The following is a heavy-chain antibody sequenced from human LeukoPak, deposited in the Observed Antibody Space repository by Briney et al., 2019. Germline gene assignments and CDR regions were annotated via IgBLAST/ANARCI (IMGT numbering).Heavy chain of an antibody. D-gene: IGHD3-22*01. CDR1: GFTVSSNY. CDR2: ISGSGGST. J-gene: IGHJ1*01. V-gene: IGHV3-23*01. CDR3: AKPPLMDYDSSGRVYFQH. Sequence: GGSLRLSCAASGFTVSSNYMSWVRQAPGKGLEWVSAISGSGGSTYYADSVKGRFTISRDNSKNTLYLQMNSLRAEDTAVYYCAKPPLMDYDSSGRVYFQHWGQGTLVTVSS.